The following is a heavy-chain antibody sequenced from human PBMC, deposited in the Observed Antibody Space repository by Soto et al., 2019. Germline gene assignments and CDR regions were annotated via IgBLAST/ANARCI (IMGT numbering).Heavy chain of an antibody. CDR2: ISYDGSNK. CDR3: AKDTWDCSGGSCSLIDY. V-gene: IGHV3-30*18. J-gene: IGHJ4*02. CDR1: GFTFSSYG. Sequence: QVQLVESGGGVVQPGRSLRLSCAASGFTFSSYGMHWVRQAPGKGLEWVAVISYDGSNKYYADSVKGRFTISRDNSKNPLYLQMNSLRAEDTAVYYCAKDTWDCSGGSCSLIDYWGQGTLVTVSS. D-gene: IGHD2-15*01.